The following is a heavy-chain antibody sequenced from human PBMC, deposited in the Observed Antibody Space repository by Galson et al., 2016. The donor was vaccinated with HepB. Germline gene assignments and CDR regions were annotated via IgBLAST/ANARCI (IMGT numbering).Heavy chain of an antibody. CDR1: GASISSSF. CDR3: ARGAAGPQGEAFDI. CDR2: FYTTGS. J-gene: IGHJ3*02. D-gene: IGHD3-16*01. V-gene: IGHV4-4*07. Sequence: SETLSLTCTVSGASISSSFWSWIWQPAGKGLEWIGRFYTTGSSYRPSLRGRVTMSADTSKNQFSLHLTSVTAADTAVYYCARGAAGPQGEAFDIWGQGTMVTVSS.